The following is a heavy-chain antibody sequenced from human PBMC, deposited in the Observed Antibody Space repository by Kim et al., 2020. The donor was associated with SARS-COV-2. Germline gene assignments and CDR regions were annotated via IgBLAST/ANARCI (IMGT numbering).Heavy chain of an antibody. CDR3: VRYDHWYFDL. J-gene: IGHJ2*01. V-gene: IGHV3-43*01. D-gene: IGHD1-1*01. CDR1: GFTFDDYT. CDR2: ISWDGGST. Sequence: GGSLRLSCAASGFTFDDYTMHWVRQAPGKGLEWVSLISWDGGSTYYADSVKGRFTISRDNSKNSLYLQMNSLRTEDTALYYCVRYDHWYFDLWGRGTLVTVSS.